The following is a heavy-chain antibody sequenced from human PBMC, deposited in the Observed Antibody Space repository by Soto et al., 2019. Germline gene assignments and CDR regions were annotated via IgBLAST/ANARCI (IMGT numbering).Heavy chain of an antibody. D-gene: IGHD3-16*02. CDR3: TRGPLHLGELSLRFDP. CDR2: IRSKAYGGTT. Sequence: PGGSLRLSCTASGFTFGEYAMSWFRQAPGKGLEWVGFIRSKAYGGTTEYAASVKGRFTISRDDSKSIAYLQMNSLKTEDTAVYYCTRGPLHLGELSLRFDPWGQGTLVTVS. J-gene: IGHJ5*02. CDR1: GFTFGEYA. V-gene: IGHV3-49*03.